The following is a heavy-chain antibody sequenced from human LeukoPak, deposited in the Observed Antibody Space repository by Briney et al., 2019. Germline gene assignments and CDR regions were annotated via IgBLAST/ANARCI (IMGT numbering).Heavy chain of an antibody. CDR2: ISYDGSNK. Sequence: GGSLRLSCAASGFTFSSYAMHWVRQAPGKGLEWVAVISYDGSNKKYADSVKGRFTISRDNAKNSLYLQMNSLTAEDTAVYYCARDPYSGGYWNYYYYYMDVWGKGTTVTISS. CDR3: ARDPYSGGYWNYYYYYMDV. D-gene: IGHD1-26*01. V-gene: IGHV3-30*04. J-gene: IGHJ6*03. CDR1: GFTFSSYA.